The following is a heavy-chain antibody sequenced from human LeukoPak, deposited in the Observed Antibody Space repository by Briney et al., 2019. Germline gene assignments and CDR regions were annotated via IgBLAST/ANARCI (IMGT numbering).Heavy chain of an antibody. CDR3: ASSSSGAYFDY. J-gene: IGHJ4*02. Sequence: SETLSLTCTVSGDSISNYYWSWMRQPPGKGLQWIGYMYYSGSAYYNPSLKSRATISVDTSKNQFSLNLSSVSAADTAVYYCASSSSGAYFDYRGQGTLVTVSS. D-gene: IGHD6-13*01. CDR2: MYYSGSA. V-gene: IGHV4-59*01. CDR1: GDSISNYY.